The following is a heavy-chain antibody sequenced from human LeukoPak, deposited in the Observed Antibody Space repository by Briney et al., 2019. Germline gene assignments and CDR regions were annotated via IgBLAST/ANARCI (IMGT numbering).Heavy chain of an antibody. V-gene: IGHV4-34*01. CDR3: ARAAAAGGGWFDP. CDR2: INHSGST. Sequence: SETLSLTCAVYGGSFSGYYWSWIRQPPGKGLEWIGEINHSGSTNYNPSLKSRVTISVDTSKNQFSLKLSSVTAADTAVYYCARAAAAGGGWFDPWGREPWSRSPQ. J-gene: IGHJ5*02. D-gene: IGHD6-13*01. CDR1: GGSFSGYY.